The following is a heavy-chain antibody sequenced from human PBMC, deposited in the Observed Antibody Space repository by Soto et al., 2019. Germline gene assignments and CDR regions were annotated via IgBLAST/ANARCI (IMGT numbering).Heavy chain of an antibody. Sequence: QVHLVESGGGVVQPGRSLRLSCAASGFTFSRSGMHWVRQAPGKGLEWVAVIWFDGSTKYYADSVKGRFTISRDNSKNTLYLQMNSLRAEDTAMHFCASGYCTSTSCYSPADSWGQGTLVTVSS. J-gene: IGHJ5*02. CDR2: IWFDGSTK. CDR1: GFTFSRSG. V-gene: IGHV3-33*01. CDR3: ASGYCTSTSCYSPADS. D-gene: IGHD2-2*03.